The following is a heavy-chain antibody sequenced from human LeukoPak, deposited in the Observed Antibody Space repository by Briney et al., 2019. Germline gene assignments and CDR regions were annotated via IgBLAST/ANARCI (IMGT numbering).Heavy chain of an antibody. CDR2: SRNKANGYTT. CDR1: GFTLSDYY. Sequence: PGGSVRLSCAASGFTLSDYYMDWVRQAPGKGLEWVGCSRNKANGYTTEYAASVKGRFTISRDDSKNSLYLQMNSLRTEDTAVYYCARPYSSGWSGSYFDYWGQGTLVTVSS. D-gene: IGHD6-19*01. CDR3: ARPYSSGWSGSYFDY. V-gene: IGHV3-72*01. J-gene: IGHJ4*02.